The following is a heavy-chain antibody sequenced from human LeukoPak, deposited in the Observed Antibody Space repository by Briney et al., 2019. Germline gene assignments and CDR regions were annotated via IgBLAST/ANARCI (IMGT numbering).Heavy chain of an antibody. CDR2: ISGSGGST. V-gene: IGHV3-23*01. Sequence: PGGSLRLSCAASGFTFSSYAMSWVRQAPGKGLEWVSAISGSGGSTYYADSVKGRFTISRDNSKNTLYLQMNSLRAEDTAVYCCAKDLYCSSTSCSDFDYWGQGTLVTVSS. D-gene: IGHD2-2*01. CDR3: AKDLYCSSTSCSDFDY. CDR1: GFTFSSYA. J-gene: IGHJ4*02.